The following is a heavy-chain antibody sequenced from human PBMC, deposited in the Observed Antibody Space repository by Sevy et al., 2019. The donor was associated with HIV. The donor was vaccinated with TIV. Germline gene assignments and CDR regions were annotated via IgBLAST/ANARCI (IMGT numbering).Heavy chain of an antibody. J-gene: IGHJ4*02. CDR3: ARGSTSWYDY. CDR2: MSPYNGNK. Sequence: ASVKVSCKASGYTFTTYNIVWVRQAPGQGLEWLAWMSPYNGNKNYAQRVQGRVTMTTDTFTETAFLELRSMEFDDTATYYCARGSTSWYDYWGQGTLVTVSS. CDR1: GYTFTTYN. D-gene: IGHD2-8*01. V-gene: IGHV1-18*01.